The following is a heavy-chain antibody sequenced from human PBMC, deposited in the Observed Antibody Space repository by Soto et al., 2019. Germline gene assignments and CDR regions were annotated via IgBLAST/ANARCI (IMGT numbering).Heavy chain of an antibody. Sequence: PWETLSLTCTVSGGSISSGDYYWSWIRQPPGKGLEWIGYIYYSGSTYYNPSPKSRVTISVDTSKNQFSLKLSSVTAADTAVHYCAREDYGSGSYWFDPWGQGTLVTVSS. CDR2: IYYSGST. J-gene: IGHJ5*02. V-gene: IGHV4-30-4*01. D-gene: IGHD3-10*01. CDR1: GGSISSGDYY. CDR3: AREDYGSGSYWFDP.